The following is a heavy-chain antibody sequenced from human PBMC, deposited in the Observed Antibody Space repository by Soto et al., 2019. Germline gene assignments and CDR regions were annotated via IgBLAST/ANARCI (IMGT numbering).Heavy chain of an antibody. V-gene: IGHV3-48*02. J-gene: IGHJ6*02. CDR1: GFTFSSYS. CDR3: ARDRGDSYGPYYYGMDV. Sequence: EVQLVESGGGLVQPGGSLRLSCAASGFTFSSYSMNWVRQAPGKGLEWVSYISSSSRTIYYADSVKGRFTISRDNAKTSLYHEINSLRDEDTAVYYRARDRGDSYGPYYYGMDVWGRGTTVTVSS. D-gene: IGHD5-18*01. CDR2: ISSSSRTI.